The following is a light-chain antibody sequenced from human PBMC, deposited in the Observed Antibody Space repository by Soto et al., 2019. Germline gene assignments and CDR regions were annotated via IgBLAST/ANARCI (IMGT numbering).Light chain of an antibody. CDR3: QQANSFPLT. V-gene: IGKV1-12*01. CDR1: QEINKW. Sequence: DIQMTQSPSSVSAAVGDRVTITCRASQEINKWLAWYQQKPGKAPQLLISAASTLRSGVPSRVGGSGSGTDFILTISNLQPEDFATDFCQQANSFPLTFGGGTRVEI. CDR2: AAS. J-gene: IGKJ4*01.